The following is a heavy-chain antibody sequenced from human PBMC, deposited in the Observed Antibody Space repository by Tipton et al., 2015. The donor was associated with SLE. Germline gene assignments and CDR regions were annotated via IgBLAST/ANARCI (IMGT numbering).Heavy chain of an antibody. V-gene: IGHV1-18*01. Sequence: QLVQSGAEVKKPGASVKVSCKASGYTFTTYNIVWVRQTPGQGLEWVGWISADNGNTNYKQNFQGRVTMTTDTSTSTAYMELRSLRSDDTGVYFCAKLGFQYYSMDVWGKGTTVSVSS. J-gene: IGHJ6*03. CDR2: ISADNGNT. D-gene: IGHD1-26*01. CDR1: GYTFTTYN. CDR3: AKLGFQYYSMDV.